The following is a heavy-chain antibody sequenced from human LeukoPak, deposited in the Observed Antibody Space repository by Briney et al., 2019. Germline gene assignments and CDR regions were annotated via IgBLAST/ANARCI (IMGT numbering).Heavy chain of an antibody. J-gene: IGHJ5*02. CDR3: ARDSLQTRYSWNDEGRKNWFDP. V-gene: IGHV1-46*01. Sequence: ASVKVSCKASGFTYSGYYMQWVRQAPGQGLEWMGIINPNDGSTKYAQKFQGRVTMTGDTSTSTVYMELSSLRADDTAVYYCARDSLQTRYSWNDEGRKNWFDPWGQGTLVTVSS. CDR1: GFTYSGYY. D-gene: IGHD1-1*01. CDR2: INPNDGST.